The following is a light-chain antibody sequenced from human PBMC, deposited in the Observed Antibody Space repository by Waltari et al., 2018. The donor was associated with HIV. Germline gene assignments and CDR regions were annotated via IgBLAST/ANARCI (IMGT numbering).Light chain of an antibody. CDR2: QGS. CDR3: QQYDTFPYT. V-gene: IGKV1-5*01. J-gene: IGKJ2*01. CDR1: QKISSW. Sequence: DIQMTQSPSTLSASVGDRVTITCRASQKISSWLAWYQQKPGKAPNLLIYQGSTLQGGVPSRFSGSGSGTDFTLTINILQSDDFGTYYCQQYDTFPYTFGPGTNLEIK.